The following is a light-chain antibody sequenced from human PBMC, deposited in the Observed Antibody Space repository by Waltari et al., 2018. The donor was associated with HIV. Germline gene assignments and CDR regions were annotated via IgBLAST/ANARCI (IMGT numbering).Light chain of an antibody. V-gene: IGKV1-NL1*01. CDR1: QDISNS. J-gene: IGKJ4*01. CDR2: GAC. Sequence: DIQMTQSPSSLSASIGDTVTLPWRAGQDISNSVSWLQLQPGKAPKLLVHGACILQRGGLSRFSGSGAGTDYTLTITGLQAEDFATYFCQQYYGVPLTFGGGTRVDI. CDR3: QQYYGVPLT.